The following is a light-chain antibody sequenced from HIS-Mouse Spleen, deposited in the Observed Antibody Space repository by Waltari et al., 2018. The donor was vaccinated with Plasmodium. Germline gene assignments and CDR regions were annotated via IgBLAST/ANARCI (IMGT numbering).Light chain of an antibody. Sequence: SYELTQPPSVSVSPGQTARITCSGDALPKKYAYWYQQKSGQPPVLVIYSDSTRPSGIPERISGSSSGTMATLTISGAQVEDEADYYCYSTDSSGNHRVFGGGTKLTVL. V-gene: IGLV3-10*01. CDR2: SDS. J-gene: IGLJ3*02. CDR3: YSTDSSGNHRV. CDR1: ALPKKY.